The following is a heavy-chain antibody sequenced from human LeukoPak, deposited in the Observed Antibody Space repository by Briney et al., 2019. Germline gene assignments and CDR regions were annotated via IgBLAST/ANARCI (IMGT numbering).Heavy chain of an antibody. Sequence: PGGSLRLSCAASGFTFSSYAMHWVRQAPGKGLEYVSAISSNGGSTYYANSVKGRFTISRDNSKNTLYLQMGSLRAEDMAVYYCARGPFTFGGVIVTELDYWGQGTLVTVSS. CDR3: ARGPFTFGGVIVTELDY. D-gene: IGHD3-16*02. V-gene: IGHV3-64*01. CDR1: GFTFSSYA. J-gene: IGHJ4*02. CDR2: ISSNGGST.